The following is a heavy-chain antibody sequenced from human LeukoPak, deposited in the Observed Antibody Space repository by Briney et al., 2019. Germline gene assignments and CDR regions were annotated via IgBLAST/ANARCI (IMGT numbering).Heavy chain of an antibody. J-gene: IGHJ6*03. Sequence: SETLSLTCTVSGGSISSYYWNWIRQPAGKGLEWIGRIHSSGSTNYNPSLKSRVTVSVDTSKNQFSLKLSSVTAADTAVYYCARDCSSTSCLGHYYYYMDVWGKGTTVTVSS. CDR1: GGSISSYY. V-gene: IGHV4-4*07. CDR3: ARDCSSTSCLGHYYYYMDV. D-gene: IGHD2-2*01. CDR2: IHSSGST.